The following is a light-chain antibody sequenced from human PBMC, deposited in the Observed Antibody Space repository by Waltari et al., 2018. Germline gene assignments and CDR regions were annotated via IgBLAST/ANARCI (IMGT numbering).Light chain of an antibody. CDR2: ADG. Sequence: SYELTQPPSVSVAPGQTARITCDGDKIGSKNVHWYQHKPGQAPVLVVYADGDRPSGIPERCSGSNSGNTAALTSSRVDAGDEAEYYCQVWDSGSNHYVFGTVTKVTVL. CDR1: KIGSKN. CDR3: QVWDSGSNHYV. J-gene: IGLJ1*01. V-gene: IGLV3-21*02.